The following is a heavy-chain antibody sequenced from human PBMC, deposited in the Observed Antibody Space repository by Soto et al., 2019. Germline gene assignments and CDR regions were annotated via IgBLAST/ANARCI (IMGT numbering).Heavy chain of an antibody. J-gene: IGHJ6*02. V-gene: IGHV4-59*02. CDR2: IYNSGST. D-gene: IGHD3-10*01. CDR3: ARAPTYSYGSGTPYYFYAMDV. CDR1: GDSVSRYD. Sequence: SETLSLTCTVSGDSVSRYDWNWIRQPPGKGLEWIGYIYNSGSTNYNPSLKSRVTISVDTSKNQFSLTLTSVTAADTAVYYCARAPTYSYGSGTPYYFYAMDVWGQGTTVTVSS.